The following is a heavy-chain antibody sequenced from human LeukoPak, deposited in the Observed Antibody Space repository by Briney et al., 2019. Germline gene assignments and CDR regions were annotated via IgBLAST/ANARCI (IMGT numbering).Heavy chain of an antibody. D-gene: IGHD3-3*01. J-gene: IGHJ3*02. CDR3: AKRRFLEWLSPHAFDI. V-gene: IGHV4-39*07. Sequence: SETLSLTCIVSGGSISSDSYYWAWIRQPPGKGLQWIGSLYYRGSAYYDSSLKSRVTISVDTSKNQFSPRLSSVTAADTAIYYCAKRRFLEWLSPHAFDIWGQGTMVTVSS. CDR2: LYYRGSA. CDR1: GGSISSDSYY.